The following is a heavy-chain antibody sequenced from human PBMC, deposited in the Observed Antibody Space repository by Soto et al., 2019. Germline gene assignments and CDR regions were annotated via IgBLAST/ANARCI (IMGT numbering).Heavy chain of an antibody. CDR2: ISAYNGNT. CDR3: ATQACGCDCSTYYSYYGMDV. Sequence: QVQLVQSGAEVKKPGASVKVSCKASGYTFTSYGISWVRQAPGQGLEWMGWISAYNGNTNYAQKPQGRVTMTTDTSTSTAYMELRSLRADDTAVYYCATQACGCDCSTYYSYYGMDVWGQGTTVTVSS. D-gene: IGHD2-21*02. V-gene: IGHV1-18*01. J-gene: IGHJ6*02. CDR1: GYTFTSYG.